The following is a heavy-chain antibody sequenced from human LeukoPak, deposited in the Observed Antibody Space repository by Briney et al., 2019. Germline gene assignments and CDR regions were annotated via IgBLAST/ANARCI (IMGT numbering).Heavy chain of an antibody. J-gene: IGHJ4*02. CDR3: ARDSFTMVRGPKDYYFDY. CDR2: IYSGGST. D-gene: IGHD3-10*01. V-gene: IGHV3-66*01. Sequence: GGSLRLSCAASGFTVSSNYMSWVRQAPGKGLEWVSVIYSGGSTYYADSVKGRFTISRDNSKNTLYLQMNSLRAEDTAVYYCARDSFTMVRGPKDYYFDYWGQGTLVTVSS. CDR1: GFTVSSNY.